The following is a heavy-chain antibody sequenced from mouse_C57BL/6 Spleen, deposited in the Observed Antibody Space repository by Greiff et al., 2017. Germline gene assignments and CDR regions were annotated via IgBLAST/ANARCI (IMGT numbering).Heavy chain of an antibody. CDR2: ISSGSSTI. V-gene: IGHV5-17*01. J-gene: IGHJ3*01. Sequence: EVNLVESGGGLVKPGGSLKLSCAASGFTFSDYGMHWVRQAPEKGLEWVAYISSGSSTIYYADTVKGRFTISRDNAKNTLFLQMTSLRSEDTAMYYCARGSYYGSSYVSAYWGQGTLVTVSA. D-gene: IGHD1-1*01. CDR1: GFTFSDYG. CDR3: ARGSYYGSSYVSAY.